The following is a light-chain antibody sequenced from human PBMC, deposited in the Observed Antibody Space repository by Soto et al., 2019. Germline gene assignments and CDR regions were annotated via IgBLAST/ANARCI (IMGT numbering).Light chain of an antibody. CDR3: QQRSNWPPWT. CDR2: DAS. Sequence: SLLTQSPATLSLSPGERATLSCRASQSVSSYLAWYQQKPGQAPRLLIYDASNRATGIPARFSGSGSGTDFTLTISSLEPEDFAVYYCQQRSNWPPWTFGQGTKVEIK. V-gene: IGKV3-11*01. CDR1: QSVSSY. J-gene: IGKJ1*01.